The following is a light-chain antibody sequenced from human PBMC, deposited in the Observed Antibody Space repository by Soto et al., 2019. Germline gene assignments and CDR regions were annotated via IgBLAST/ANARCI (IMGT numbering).Light chain of an antibody. Sequence: DIEMTQSPSSLSASEGDRVTITCRASQSINSYLNWYQQKPGKTPKLLIYDASALQSGVPSRFSGSGSETDFSLTITNLQPDDFATYYCQQSYSPPFTFCPGTTVDVK. CDR2: DAS. CDR1: QSINSY. CDR3: QQSYSPPFT. V-gene: IGKV1-39*01. J-gene: IGKJ3*01.